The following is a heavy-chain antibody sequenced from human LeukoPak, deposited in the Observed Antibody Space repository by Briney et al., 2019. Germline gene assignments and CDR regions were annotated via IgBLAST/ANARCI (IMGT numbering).Heavy chain of an antibody. CDR1: GFTFDDYA. D-gene: IGHD3-22*01. V-gene: IGHV3-9*03. CDR3: AKDTDYNRSGGFDY. J-gene: IGHJ4*02. Sequence: GGSLRLSCAASGFTFDDYAMHWVRQAPGKGLEWVSGISWNSGSIGYADSVKGRFTISRDNAKNSLYLQMNSLRAEDMALYYCAKDTDYNRSGGFDYWGQGTLVTVSS. CDR2: ISWNSGSI.